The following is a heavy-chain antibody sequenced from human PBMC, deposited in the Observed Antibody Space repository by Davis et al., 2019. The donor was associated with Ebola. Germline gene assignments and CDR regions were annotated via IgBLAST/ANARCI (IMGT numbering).Heavy chain of an antibody. D-gene: IGHD6-13*01. CDR3: ARDSMYSSSWYCWFDP. J-gene: IGHJ5*02. CDR2: IWYDGSNK. V-gene: IGHV3-33*08. Sequence: GGSLRLSCAASGFTFSRYGMHWVRQAPGKGLEWVAVIWYDGSNKYYADSVKGRFTISRDNAKNSLYLQMNSLRAEDTAVYYCARDSMYSSSWYCWFDPWGQGTLVTVSS. CDR1: GFTFSRYG.